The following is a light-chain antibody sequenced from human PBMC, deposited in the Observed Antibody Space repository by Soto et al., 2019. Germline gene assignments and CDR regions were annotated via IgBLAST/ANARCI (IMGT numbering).Light chain of an antibody. CDR2: DVS. CDR1: SSGVGGYNY. V-gene: IGLV2-14*01. Sequence: QSALTQPASVSGSRGQSITISCTGTSSGVGGYNYVSWYQQHPGKAPKLMIYDVSNRPSGVSNRFSGSKSGNTASLTISGLQAEDEADYYCSSYTSSSTYVFGTGTKLTVL. J-gene: IGLJ1*01. CDR3: SSYTSSSTYV.